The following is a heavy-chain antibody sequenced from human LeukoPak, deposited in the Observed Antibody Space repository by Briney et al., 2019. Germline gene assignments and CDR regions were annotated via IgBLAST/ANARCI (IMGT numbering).Heavy chain of an antibody. D-gene: IGHD4-17*01. J-gene: IGHJ4*02. CDR3: ARGQGTVTTH. CDR2: INHSGSA. CDR1: GGSMNTYY. V-gene: IGHV4-34*01. Sequence: SETLSLTCTVSGGSMNTYYWTWIRQPPGKGLEWIGEINHSGSANYNPSLKSRVTISLDTSKNQFSLKLSSVTAADTAVYYCARGQGTVTTHWGQGTLVTVSS.